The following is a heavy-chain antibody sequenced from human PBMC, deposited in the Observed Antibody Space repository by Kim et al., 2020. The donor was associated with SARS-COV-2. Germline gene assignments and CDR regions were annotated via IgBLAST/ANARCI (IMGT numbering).Heavy chain of an antibody. D-gene: IGHD6-19*01. Sequence: ASVKVSCKVSGYTLTELSMHWVRQAPGKGLEWMGGFDPEDGETIYAQKFQGRVTMTEDTSTDTAYMELSSLRSEDTAVYYCATDEYSSGWYGFGYWGQGTLVTVSS. J-gene: IGHJ4*02. CDR2: FDPEDGET. V-gene: IGHV1-24*01. CDR3: ATDEYSSGWYGFGY. CDR1: GYTLTELS.